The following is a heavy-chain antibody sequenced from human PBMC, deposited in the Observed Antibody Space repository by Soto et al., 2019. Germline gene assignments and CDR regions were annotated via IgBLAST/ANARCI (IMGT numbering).Heavy chain of an antibody. D-gene: IGHD2-15*01. CDR1: GFTFSSYS. V-gene: IGHV3-21*01. Sequence: GSLRLSCAASGFTFSSYSMNWVRQAPGKGLEWVSSISSSSSYIYYADSVKGRFTISRDNAKNSLYLQMNSLRAEDTAVYYCARDLDYCSGGSCYDFDYWGQGTLVTVSS. J-gene: IGHJ4*02. CDR3: ARDLDYCSGGSCYDFDY. CDR2: ISSSSSYI.